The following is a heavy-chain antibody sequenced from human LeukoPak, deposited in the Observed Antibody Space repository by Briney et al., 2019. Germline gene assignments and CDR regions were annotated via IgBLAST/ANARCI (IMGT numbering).Heavy chain of an antibody. CDR1: GYTFTSYD. D-gene: IGHD2-2*02. V-gene: IGHV1-8*01. CDR2: MNPNSGNT. CDR3: ARDYLFEVVPEAIEVYYYYGMDV. J-gene: IGHJ6*02. Sequence: ASVKVSCKASGYTFTSYDINWVRQATGQGLEWMGWMNPNSGNTGYAQKFQGRVTMTRNTSISTAYMELSSLRSEDTAVYYCARDYLFEVVPEAIEVYYYYGMDVWGQGTTVTVSS.